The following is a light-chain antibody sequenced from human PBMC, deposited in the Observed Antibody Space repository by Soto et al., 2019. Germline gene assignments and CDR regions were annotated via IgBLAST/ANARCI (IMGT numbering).Light chain of an antibody. V-gene: IGKV3-20*01. J-gene: IGKJ1*01. CDR2: GAS. Sequence: EIVLTQSPDTLSLFPGERATLSCRASQSVSCTYLAWYQQKLGQAPRLLIFGASSRATGIPDRFSGSGSGTDFTLTISRLEPEDFAVYYCQQYGSSRWTFGQGTKV. CDR3: QQYGSSRWT. CDR1: QSVSCTY.